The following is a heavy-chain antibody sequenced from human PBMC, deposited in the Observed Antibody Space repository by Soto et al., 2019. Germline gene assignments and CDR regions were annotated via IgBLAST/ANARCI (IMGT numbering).Heavy chain of an antibody. CDR3: ARQNPYNTGSHSEQ. CDR1: RGTTIAYY. Sequence: HVQLQESGPGLLKPSETLSLTCTVSRGTTIAYYWSWIRQPPGKELEWIGNIYSSGTTSYNPSLTSSLPISIHTSSHQFSLALTSETTTDTAAYYFARQNPYNTGSHSEQWGQGTLVTVSS. J-gene: IGHJ4*02. D-gene: IGHD6-19*01. V-gene: IGHV4-59*08. CDR2: IYSSGTT.